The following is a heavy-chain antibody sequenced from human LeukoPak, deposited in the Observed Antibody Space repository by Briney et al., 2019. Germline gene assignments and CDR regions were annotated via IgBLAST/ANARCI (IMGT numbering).Heavy chain of an antibody. J-gene: IGHJ4*02. Sequence: SETLSLTCTVSGGSISSYYWSCIRQPPGKGLEWIGYIYYSGSTHYNPSIKSRVTISVDTSKNQFSLKLSSVTAADTAVYYCARGGIAAAVRMGKQFDYWGQGTLVTVSS. CDR1: GGSISSYY. CDR3: ARGGIAAAVRMGKQFDY. D-gene: IGHD6-13*01. V-gene: IGHV4-59*12. CDR2: IYYSGST.